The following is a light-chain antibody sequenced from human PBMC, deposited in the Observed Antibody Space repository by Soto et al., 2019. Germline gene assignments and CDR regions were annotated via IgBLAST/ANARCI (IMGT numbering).Light chain of an antibody. Sequence: EIVMTQSPATLSVSPGQRATLSCRASQSINTNLAWYQQKPGQAPRLLIYGASTRATGIPVRFSGSGSGTEFTLTISRLQSEDFAVYYCQHYNNWPQWTLGQGTKVDI. CDR3: QHYNNWPQWT. V-gene: IGKV3-15*01. CDR2: GAS. CDR1: QSINTN. J-gene: IGKJ1*01.